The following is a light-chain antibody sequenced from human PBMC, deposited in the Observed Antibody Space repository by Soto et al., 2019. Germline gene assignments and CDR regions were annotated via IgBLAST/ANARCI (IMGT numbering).Light chain of an antibody. J-gene: IGKJ1*01. Sequence: AIQMTQSPSSLSASVGDRVTITCRASQGIRNDLGWYQQKPGKAPKLLIYAASNLEGGVPSRFSGSGSGXDFTLXISSXXPEDFATXXXXQXYNYPRTFGQGTKVEIK. CDR1: QGIRND. V-gene: IGKV1-6*01. CDR2: AAS. CDR3: XQXYNYPRT.